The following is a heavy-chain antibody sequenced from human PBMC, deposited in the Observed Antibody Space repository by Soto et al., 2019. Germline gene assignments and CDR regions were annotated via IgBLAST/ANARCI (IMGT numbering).Heavy chain of an antibody. Sequence: QVQLVESGGGVVQPGTSLRLSCAASGFTFSNYGMHWVRQTPGKGLEWVALILYDGSNKYYADSVKGRFTISRDNSKNTLYLQVSSLRAEDTAVDYCAKSRDADKFYFYYGMDVWGQGTSVTVSS. V-gene: IGHV3-30*18. J-gene: IGHJ6*02. CDR2: ILYDGSNK. CDR1: GFTFSNYG. CDR3: AKSRDADKFYFYYGMDV. D-gene: IGHD2-2*01.